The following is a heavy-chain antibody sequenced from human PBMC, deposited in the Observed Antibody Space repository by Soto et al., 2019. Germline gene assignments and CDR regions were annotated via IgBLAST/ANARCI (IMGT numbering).Heavy chain of an antibody. V-gene: IGHV1-2*02. CDR2: INPNSGGT. J-gene: IGHJ5*02. CDR1: RYTFTGYY. D-gene: IGHD4-4*01. Sequence: ASVKVSCKASRYTFTGYYMHWVRQAPGQGLEWMGWINPNSGGTNYAQKFQGRVTMTRDTSIDTAYLELTGLTSDDTAIYYCARKHSLDYIRWGLDPWGQGTLVTVSS. CDR3: ARKHSLDYIRWGLDP.